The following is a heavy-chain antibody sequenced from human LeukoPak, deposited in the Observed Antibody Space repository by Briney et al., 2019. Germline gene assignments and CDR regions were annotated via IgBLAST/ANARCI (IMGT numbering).Heavy chain of an antibody. V-gene: IGHV4-39*01. Sequence: SETLSLTCTVSGASINSAGYYWSWIRQPPGKGLEWIGSLSSGGSTYYNPSPKSRVTISVDTSKNQFSLRLSSMTAADTAVYYCARHRYGDYNYWGQGTLVTVSS. J-gene: IGHJ4*02. CDR3: ARHRYGDYNY. CDR2: LSSGGST. D-gene: IGHD4-17*01. CDR1: GASINSAGYY.